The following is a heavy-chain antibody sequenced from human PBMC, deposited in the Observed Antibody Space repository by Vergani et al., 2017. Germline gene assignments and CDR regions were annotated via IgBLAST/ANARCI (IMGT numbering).Heavy chain of an antibody. Sequence: QVQLVQSGSELKKPGASVKVSCEASGYTFTDYAISWVRQAPGQGLEWMGRIIPIFGTANYAQKFQGRVTITADESTSTAYMELSSLRSEDTAVYYCARNYGGNSHYFDYWGQGTLVTVSS. CDR3: ARNYGGNSHYFDY. D-gene: IGHD4-23*01. V-gene: IGHV1-69*18. CDR2: IIPIFGTA. J-gene: IGHJ4*02. CDR1: GYTFTDYA.